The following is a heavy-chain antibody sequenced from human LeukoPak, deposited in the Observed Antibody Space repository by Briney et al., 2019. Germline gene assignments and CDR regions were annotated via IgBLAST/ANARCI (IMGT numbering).Heavy chain of an antibody. D-gene: IGHD5-24*01. CDR2: ISAYNGNT. CDR1: GYTFTSYG. Sequence: ASVKVSCKASGYTFTSYGISWVRQAPGQGLEWMGWISAYNGNTNYAQKLQGRVTMTTDTSTSTAYMELRSLRSDDTAVYYCARDSVAATTQYYYYYYMDVWGKGTTVTVSS. J-gene: IGHJ6*03. V-gene: IGHV1-18*01. CDR3: ARDSVAATTQYYYYYYMDV.